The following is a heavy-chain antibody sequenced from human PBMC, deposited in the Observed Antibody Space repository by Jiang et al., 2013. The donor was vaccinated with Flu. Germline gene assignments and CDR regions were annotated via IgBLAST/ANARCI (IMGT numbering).Heavy chain of an antibody. V-gene: IGHV4-39*07. CDR3: ARLSRNWYGSFNFDY. Sequence: PGLVKPSETLSLTCTVSGGSISSSSYYWGWIRQPPGKGLEWIGSIYYSGSTYYNPSLKSRVTISVDTSKNQFSLKLSSVTAADTAVYYCARLSRNWYGSFNFDYWGQGTLVTVSS. J-gene: IGHJ4*02. D-gene: IGHD1-1*01. CDR2: IYYSGST. CDR1: GGSISSSSYY.